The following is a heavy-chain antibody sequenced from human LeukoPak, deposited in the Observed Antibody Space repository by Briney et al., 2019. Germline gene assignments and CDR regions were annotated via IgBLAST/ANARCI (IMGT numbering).Heavy chain of an antibody. D-gene: IGHD3-9*01. Sequence: SQTLSLTCTVSGGSISSGRYYWSWIRQPAGKGLEWIGRIYTSGSTNYNPSFKSRVTISVDTSKNQFSLKLSSVTAADTAVYYCASYVLRYFDWLPFDYWGQGTLVTVSS. CDR2: IYTSGST. V-gene: IGHV4-61*02. CDR1: GGSISSGRYY. J-gene: IGHJ4*02. CDR3: ASYVLRYFDWLPFDY.